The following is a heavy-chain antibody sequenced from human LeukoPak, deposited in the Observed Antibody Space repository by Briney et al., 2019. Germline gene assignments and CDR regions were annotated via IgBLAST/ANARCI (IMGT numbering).Heavy chain of an antibody. J-gene: IGHJ2*01. CDR1: GYTFTSYD. Sequence: ASAKVSCKASGYTFTSYDINWVRQAAGQGLEWMGWMNPNSGNTGYAQKFQGRVTMTRNTSISTAYMELSSLRSEDTAVYYCARVRFGESSDWSFDLWGRGTLVTVSS. V-gene: IGHV1-8*01. CDR3: ARVRFGESSDWSFDL. D-gene: IGHD3-10*01. CDR2: MNPNSGNT.